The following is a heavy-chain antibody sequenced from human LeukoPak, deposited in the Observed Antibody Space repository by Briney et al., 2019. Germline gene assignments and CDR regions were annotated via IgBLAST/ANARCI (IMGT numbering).Heavy chain of an antibody. J-gene: IGHJ4*02. CDR1: GFTFSNYE. CDR2: ISSGSSI. V-gene: IGHV3-48*03. CDR3: SRVACSSTTCYLAY. Sequence: GGSLRLSCAASGFTFSNYELNWVRQAPGKGLEWVSYISSGSSINYADSVKGRFTTSRDNAENSLSLQMSSLRAEDTAVYYCSRVACSSTTCYLAYWGQGTLVTVSS. D-gene: IGHD2-2*01.